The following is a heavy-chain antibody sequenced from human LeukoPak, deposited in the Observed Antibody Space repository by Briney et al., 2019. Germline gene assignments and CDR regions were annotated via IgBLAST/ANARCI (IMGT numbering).Heavy chain of an antibody. CDR2: TYTSGST. V-gene: IGHV4-4*07. D-gene: IGHD3-10*01. CDR1: GGSISSYY. Sequence: SETLSLTCTVSGGSISSYYWSWIRQPAGKGLEWIGRTYTSGSTNYNPSLKSRVTMSVDTSKNQFSLKLSSVTAADTAVYYCARERRGSGSYLNWFDPWGQGTLVTVSS. J-gene: IGHJ5*02. CDR3: ARERRGSGSYLNWFDP.